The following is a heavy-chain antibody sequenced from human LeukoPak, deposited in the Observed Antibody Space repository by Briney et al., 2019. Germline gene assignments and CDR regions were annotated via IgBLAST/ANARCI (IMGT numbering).Heavy chain of an antibody. V-gene: IGHV4-34*01. J-gene: IGHJ4*02. CDR2: INHSGST. CDR1: GGSFSGYY. CDR3: ARIPFDY. Sequence: SETLSLTCAVYGGSFSGYYWSWIRQPPGQGLEWIGEINHSGSTNYNPSLKSRVTISVDTSKNQFSLKLSSVTAADTAVYYCARIPFDYWGQGTLVTVSS.